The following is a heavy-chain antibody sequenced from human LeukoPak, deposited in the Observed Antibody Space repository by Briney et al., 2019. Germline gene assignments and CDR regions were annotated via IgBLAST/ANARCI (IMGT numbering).Heavy chain of an antibody. V-gene: IGHV3-74*01. CDR1: GFSFSGHW. CDR3: ARGPNSNWSGLDF. D-gene: IGHD6-6*01. J-gene: IGHJ4*02. CDR2: ISPTGSTT. Sequence: GGSLRLSCTASGFSFSGHWMHWARQLPGKGLVWVSRISPTGSTTSYADSVKGRFTVSRDNPKNTLYLQVNNLRAEDTAVYYCARGPNSNWSGLDFWGQGTLLTVSS.